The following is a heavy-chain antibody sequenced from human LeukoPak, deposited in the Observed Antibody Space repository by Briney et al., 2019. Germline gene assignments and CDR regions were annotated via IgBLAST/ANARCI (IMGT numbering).Heavy chain of an antibody. V-gene: IGHV1-3*01. J-gene: IGHJ3*02. D-gene: IGHD6-19*01. CDR2: INAGNGNT. Sequence: ASVKVSCKASGYTFTSYAMHWVRQAPGRRLEWMGWINAGNGNTKYSQKFQGRVTITRDTSASTAYMELSSLRSEDTAVYYCAMDGEWLVQGGGAFDIWGQGTMVTVSS. CDR1: GYTFTSYA. CDR3: AMDGEWLVQGGGAFDI.